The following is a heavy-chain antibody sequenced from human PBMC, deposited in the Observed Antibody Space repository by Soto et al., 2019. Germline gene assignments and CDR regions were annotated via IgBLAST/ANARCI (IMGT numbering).Heavy chain of an antibody. J-gene: IGHJ4*02. D-gene: IGHD3-10*01. Sequence: QVHLQQWGAGLLKPSETLSLTCAVHGGAFNGYYWTWIRQSPGKGLHWIGEINHSGTVDYNPSLKSRVTFSNDTSQKQFSLTLTPVTAADTAVYYCARAGAALVRGSIGGFDYWGQGTLVTVSS. CDR2: INHSGTV. CDR3: ARAGAALVRGSIGGFDY. CDR1: GGAFNGYY. V-gene: IGHV4-34*01.